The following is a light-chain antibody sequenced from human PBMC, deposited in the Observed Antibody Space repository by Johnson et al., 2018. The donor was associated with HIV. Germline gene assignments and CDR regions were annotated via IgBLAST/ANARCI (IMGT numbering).Light chain of an antibody. J-gene: IGLJ1*01. Sequence: QSVLTQPPSVSAAPGQKVTISCSGSSSNIESNYVSWYQQLPGTAPKLLIYENNKRPSGIPDRFSGSESGTSATLGITGLQTGDEADYYCGTWDSSLSAHYVFGTGTKVTVL. CDR3: GTWDSSLSAHYV. CDR1: SSNIESNY. CDR2: ENN. V-gene: IGLV1-51*02.